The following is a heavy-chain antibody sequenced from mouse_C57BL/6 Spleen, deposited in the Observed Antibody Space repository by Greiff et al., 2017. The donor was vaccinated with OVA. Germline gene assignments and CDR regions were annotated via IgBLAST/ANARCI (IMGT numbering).Heavy chain of an antibody. CDR2: IYPGDGDT. D-gene: IGHD1-1*01. CDR1: GYAFSSSW. V-gene: IGHV1-82*01. CDR3: ARSDYGFDY. Sequence: VKLMESGPELVKPGASVKISCKASGYAFSSSWMNWVKQRPGKGLEWIGRIYPGDGDTNYNGKFKGKATLTADKSSSTAYMQLSSLTSEDSAVYFCARSDYGFDYWGQGTTLTVSS. J-gene: IGHJ2*01.